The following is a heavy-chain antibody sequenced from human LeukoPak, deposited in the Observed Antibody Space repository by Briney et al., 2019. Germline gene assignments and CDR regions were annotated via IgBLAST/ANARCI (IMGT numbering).Heavy chain of an antibody. CDR3: ATETIGRHYDY. J-gene: IGHJ4*02. V-gene: IGHV3-21*01. CDR1: GFSFSSSG. D-gene: IGHD1-14*01. Sequence: EGSLRLSCAASGFSFSSSGINWVPQAPGKGLEWVSSIGSTGTDRYYADSVKGQFTISRDNAKNSLYLQMNSLRAEDTAVYYCATETIGRHYDYWGQGTLLTVSS. CDR2: IGSTGTDR.